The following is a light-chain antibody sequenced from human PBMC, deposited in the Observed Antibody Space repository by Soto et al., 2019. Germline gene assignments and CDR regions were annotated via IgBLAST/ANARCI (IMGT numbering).Light chain of an antibody. CDR2: DDN. V-gene: IGLV1-51*01. CDR3: GSWDSSLSAYV. J-gene: IGLJ1*01. CDR1: SSNIGGNS. Sequence: QSVMTQPPSVSGAAGQTVTISCSGSSSNIGGNSVSWYQQLPGTAPKLLIYDDNKRPSGIPDRFSGSKSGTSATLGITGFQTGDEADYYCGSWDSSLSAYVFGTGTKVTVL.